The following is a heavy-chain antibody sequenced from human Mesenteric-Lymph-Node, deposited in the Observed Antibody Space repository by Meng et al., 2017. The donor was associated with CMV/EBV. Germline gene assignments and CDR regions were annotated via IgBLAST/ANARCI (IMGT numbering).Heavy chain of an antibody. CDR3: ASYTWIQLSI. D-gene: IGHD5-18*01. Sequence: SETLSLTCTVSGGSVSSGSYYWSWIRQPPGKGLEWIGYIYYSGSTNYNPSLKSRVTISVDTSKNQFSLKLSSVTAADTAVYYCASYTWIQLSIWGPGTLVTVSS. CDR1: GGSVSSGSYY. J-gene: IGHJ4*02. CDR2: IYYSGST. V-gene: IGHV4-61*01.